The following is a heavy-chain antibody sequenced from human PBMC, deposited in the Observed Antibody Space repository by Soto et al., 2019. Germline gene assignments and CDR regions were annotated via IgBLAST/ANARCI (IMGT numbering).Heavy chain of an antibody. J-gene: IGHJ3*02. CDR1: GGTFSNYA. D-gene: IGHD4-17*01. Sequence: SVKVSCKASGGTFSNYAISWVRQSPGQGLEWMGGIIPILGTPNSAQKFQGRVTITADESTATAYMELSSLRSEDTAVYYCARPAGDYLHHDAYDIWGQGTMVTVSS. CDR2: IIPILGTP. V-gene: IGHV1-69*13. CDR3: ARPAGDYLHHDAYDI.